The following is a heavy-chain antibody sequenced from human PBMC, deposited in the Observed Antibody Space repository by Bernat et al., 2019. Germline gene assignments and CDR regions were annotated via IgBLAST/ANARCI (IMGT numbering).Heavy chain of an antibody. V-gene: IGHV3-21*01. Sequence: VQLVESGGGLVKPGGSLRLSCAASGFTFSSYSMNWVRQAPGKGLEWVSSISSSSSYIYYADSVKGRFTISRDNAKNSLYLQMNSLRAEDTAVYYCAREFSSGWYELAWYFDYWGQGTLVTVSS. CDR2: ISSSSSYI. CDR3: AREFSSGWYELAWYFDY. J-gene: IGHJ4*02. D-gene: IGHD6-19*01. CDR1: GFTFSSYS.